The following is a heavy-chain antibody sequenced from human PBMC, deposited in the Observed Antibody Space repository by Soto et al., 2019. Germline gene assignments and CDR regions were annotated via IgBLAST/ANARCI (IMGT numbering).Heavy chain of an antibody. Sequence: QVQLVQSGAEVKKPGASVKVSCKSSGYTFTSYAMHWVRQAPGQRLEWMGWINAGNGNTKYSQKFQGRVTITRDTSASTAYMELSSLRSEDTAVYYCARSKSSSFGHWWFDHWGQGTLVIVSS. CDR2: INAGNGNT. D-gene: IGHD3-3*02. CDR1: GYTFTSYA. CDR3: ARSKSSSFGHWWFDH. J-gene: IGHJ5*02. V-gene: IGHV1-3*01.